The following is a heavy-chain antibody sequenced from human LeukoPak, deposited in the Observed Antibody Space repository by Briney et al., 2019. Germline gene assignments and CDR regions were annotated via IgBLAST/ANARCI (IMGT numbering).Heavy chain of an antibody. D-gene: IGHD1-20*01. V-gene: IGHV4-59*12. CDR1: GGSITSYS. J-gene: IGHJ4*02. Sequence: SETLSLTCTASGGSITSYSWSWIRQSPAKGLEWIGYMSYSGSTNYNPSLKSRVTISVDTSKNQFSLKLSSVTAAGTAVYYCARGLDNWNVYIFDYWGLGTLVTVSS. CDR2: MSYSGST. CDR3: ARGLDNWNVYIFDY.